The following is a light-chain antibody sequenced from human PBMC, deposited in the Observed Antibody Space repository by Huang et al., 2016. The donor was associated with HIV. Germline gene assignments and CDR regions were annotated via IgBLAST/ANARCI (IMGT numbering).Light chain of an antibody. Sequence: AIQMTQSPSSLSASIGDRVIITCRESQGIRTDVAWYQQKPGKAPRLLIDAASTLQTGCPSRFSGSGSGTDFTLTISSLQPEDFATYYCLQDSNYPYTFGQGTKLEIK. V-gene: IGKV1-6*02. CDR1: QGIRTD. CDR3: LQDSNYPYT. J-gene: IGKJ2*01. CDR2: AAS.